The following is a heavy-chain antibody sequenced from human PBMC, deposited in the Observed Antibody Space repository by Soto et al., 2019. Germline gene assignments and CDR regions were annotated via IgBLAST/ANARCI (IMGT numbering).Heavy chain of an antibody. CDR2: INAYNGNT. J-gene: IGHJ3*02. CDR3: ARDLTYVGPFDI. V-gene: IGHV1-18*01. Sequence: QVQLGQSGAEVNKPGASVKVSCKPSGYTFTSYGISWVRQAPGQGLEWMRWINAYNGNTYYAQKLQGRVTMTTDTSTSTAYMELRRLRSDDTAVYYCARDLTYVGPFDIWGQGTMVTVSS. CDR1: GYTFTSYG. D-gene: IGHD7-27*01.